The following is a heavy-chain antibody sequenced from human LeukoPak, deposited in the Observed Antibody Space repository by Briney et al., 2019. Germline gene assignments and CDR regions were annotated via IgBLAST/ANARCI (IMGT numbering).Heavy chain of an antibody. CDR3: ARAHDSSGFQAY. Sequence: SVKVSCKASGGTFSSYAISWVRQAPGQGLEWMGGIIPMYGTPNYAQKFQGRVTITADKSTSTAYMELSSLRYEDTAVYYCARAHDSSGFQAYWGHGTLVTVSS. CDR2: IIPMYGTP. D-gene: IGHD3-22*01. CDR1: GGTFSSYA. J-gene: IGHJ4*01. V-gene: IGHV1-69*06.